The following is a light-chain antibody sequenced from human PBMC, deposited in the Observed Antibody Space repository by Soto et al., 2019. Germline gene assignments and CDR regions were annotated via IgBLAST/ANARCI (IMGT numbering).Light chain of an antibody. Sequence: QSVLTQPASVSGSPVQSITISCTGTSSDVGNYIFVAWYRQHPGKAPKLMIYDINNRPSGVSNRFSGSKSGNTASLTISGLKAEDEADYYCVSYTTSAYYVFGTGTKVTVL. J-gene: IGLJ1*01. CDR3: VSYTTSAYYV. CDR2: DIN. V-gene: IGLV2-14*01. CDR1: SSDVGNYIF.